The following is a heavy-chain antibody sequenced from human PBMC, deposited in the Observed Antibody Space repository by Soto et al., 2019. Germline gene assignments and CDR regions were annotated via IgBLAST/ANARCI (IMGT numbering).Heavy chain of an antibody. V-gene: IGHV4-59*08. CDR3: ARVTPSVYYDRRGYSGEFAY. J-gene: IGHJ4*02. D-gene: IGHD3-22*01. CDR2: IFYSGSP. CDR1: GGFSSSYD. Sequence: SETLSLTCTVAGGFSSSYDWSWIRQPPGKGLEWIGYIFYSGSPSYNPSLKSRVTISVDTSKNQFSLNLSSVTAADTAVYYCARVTPSVYYDRRGYSGEFAYSGQRTLVTVSS.